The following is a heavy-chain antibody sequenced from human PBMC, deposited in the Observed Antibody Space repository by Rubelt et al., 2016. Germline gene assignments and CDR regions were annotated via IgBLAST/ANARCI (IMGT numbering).Heavy chain of an antibody. D-gene: IGHD6-19*01. CDR1: GGSISSSTYY. J-gene: IGHJ4*02. CDR2: ISAGGGST. Sequence: LQLQESGPGLAKPSGTLSLTCAVSGGSISSSTYYWGWIRQPPGKGLEWVSRISAGGGSTYYADSVKVRFTISRDNSKNTLDVQMNSLRAEDTAVYYCVKGGWGNIFDYWGQGTLVTVSS. CDR3: VKGGWGNIFDY. V-gene: IGHV3-23*01.